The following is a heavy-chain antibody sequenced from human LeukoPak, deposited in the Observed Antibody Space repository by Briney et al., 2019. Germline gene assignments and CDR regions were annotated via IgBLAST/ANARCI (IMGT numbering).Heavy chain of an antibody. Sequence: SETLSLTCAVSGGPFRGDHWSWIRQPPGKGLEWIGEINHSGSTNYNPSLKSRVTISVDTSKNQFSLKLSSVTAADTAVYYCARDVRDGYNFYYYYYYYMDVWGKGTTVTVSS. CDR3: ARDVRDGYNFYYYYYYYMDV. CDR2: INHSGST. J-gene: IGHJ6*03. V-gene: IGHV4-34*01. D-gene: IGHD5-24*01. CDR1: GGPFRGDH.